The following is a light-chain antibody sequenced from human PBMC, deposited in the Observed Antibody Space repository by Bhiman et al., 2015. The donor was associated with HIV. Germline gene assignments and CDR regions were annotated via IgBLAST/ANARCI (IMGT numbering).Light chain of an antibody. Sequence: QSALTQSASVSGSPGQSITISCTGTSSDVGDYDYVSWYQHHPGKAPKLMIYDVTKRPSGVSNRFSGSKSGTSASLAISGLQAEDEADYYCAAWVDSLNGHVVFGGGTNLTVL. CDR2: DVT. CDR3: AAWVDSLNGHVV. J-gene: IGLJ2*01. V-gene: IGLV2-14*03. CDR1: SSDVGDYDY.